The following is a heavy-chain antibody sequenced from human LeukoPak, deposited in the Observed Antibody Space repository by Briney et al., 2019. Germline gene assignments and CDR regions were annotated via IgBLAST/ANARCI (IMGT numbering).Heavy chain of an antibody. CDR2: INHSGST. J-gene: IGHJ4*02. CDR3: ARGRWLGHAFDY. V-gene: IGHV4-34*01. Sequence: RSSETLSLTCAVYGGSFSGYYWSWIRQPPGKMLEWIGEINHSGSTNYNPSLKSRVTISVDTSKNQFSLKLSSVTAADTAVYYCARGRWLGHAFDYWGQGTLVTVSS. D-gene: IGHD6-19*01. CDR1: GGSFSGYY.